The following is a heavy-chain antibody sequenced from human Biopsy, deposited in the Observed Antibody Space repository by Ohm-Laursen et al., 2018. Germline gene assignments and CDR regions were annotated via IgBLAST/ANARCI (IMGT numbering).Heavy chain of an antibody. J-gene: IGHJ3*02. CDR3: ARDRMVTIITLVRADTFDI. V-gene: IGHV1-2*02. CDR1: GYTFTDYY. Sequence: ASVKVSCNASGYTFTDYYLHWVRQAPGQGLEWMGWVNPNSGATNYAQKFQGRVTMTSDTSISTAYIELRRLISDDTAVYFCARDRMVTIITLVRADTFDIWGQGTLVSVSS. CDR2: VNPNSGAT. D-gene: IGHD3-10*01.